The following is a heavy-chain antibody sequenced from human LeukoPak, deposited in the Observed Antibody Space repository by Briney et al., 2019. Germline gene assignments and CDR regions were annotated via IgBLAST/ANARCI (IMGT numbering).Heavy chain of an antibody. CDR2: IYYSGST. Sequence: SETLSLTCTVSGGSISSYYWSWIRQPPGKGLEWIGYIYYSGSTNYNPSLKSRVTISVDTSKNQFSLKLSSVTAADTAVYYCARLSAVGQWLRYNWFDPWGQGTLVTVSS. CDR3: ARLSAVGQWLRYNWFDP. CDR1: GGSISSYY. J-gene: IGHJ5*02. V-gene: IGHV4-59*08. D-gene: IGHD5-12*01.